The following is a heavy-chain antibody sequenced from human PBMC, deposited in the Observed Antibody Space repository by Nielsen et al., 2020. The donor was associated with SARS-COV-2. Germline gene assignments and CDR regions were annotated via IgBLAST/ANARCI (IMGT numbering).Heavy chain of an antibody. CDR2: ISSSSSYI. J-gene: IGHJ5*02. CDR3: ARDRAYCGGDCYSNWFDP. V-gene: IGHV3-21*01. CDR1: GFTFSSYS. Sequence: GGSLRLSCAASGFTFSSYSMNWVRQAPGKGLEWVSSISSSSSYIYYADSVKGRFTISRDNAKNSLYLQMNSLRAEDTAVYYCARDRAYCGGDCYSNWFDPWGQGTLVTVSS. D-gene: IGHD2-21*02.